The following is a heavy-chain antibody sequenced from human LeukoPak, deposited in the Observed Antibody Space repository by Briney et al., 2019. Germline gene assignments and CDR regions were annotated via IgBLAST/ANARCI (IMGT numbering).Heavy chain of an antibody. D-gene: IGHD1-26*01. CDR2: LYYSGST. CDR1: GGSISSNNYY. CDR3: ARHLVGGNYYPLSY. J-gene: IGHJ4*02. V-gene: IGHV4-39*01. Sequence: SETLSLTCTVSGGSISSNNYYWGWIRQPPGKGLEWIGSLYYSGSTYYNPSFKSRLTMSVDTSKNQFSLKLNSVTAADTAVYYCARHLVGGNYYPLSYWGQGTLVTVSS.